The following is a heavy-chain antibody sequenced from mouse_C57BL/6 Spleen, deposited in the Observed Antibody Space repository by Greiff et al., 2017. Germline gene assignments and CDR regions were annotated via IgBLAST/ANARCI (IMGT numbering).Heavy chain of an antibody. CDR1: GYTFTSYW. CDR3: ARKGYYDFAGAWFAY. CDR2: IDPSDSYT. Sequence: VQLQQPGAELVMPGASVKLSCKASGYTFTSYWMHWVKQRPGQGLEWIGEIDPSDSYTNYNQKFKGKSTLTVDKSSSTAYMQLSSLTSEDSAVYYCARKGYYDFAGAWFAYWGQGTLVTVSA. V-gene: IGHV1-69*01. D-gene: IGHD2-4*01. J-gene: IGHJ3*01.